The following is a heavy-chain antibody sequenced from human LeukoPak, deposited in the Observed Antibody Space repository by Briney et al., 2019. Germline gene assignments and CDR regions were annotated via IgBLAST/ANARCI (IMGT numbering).Heavy chain of an antibody. CDR2: ISSSGDKK. CDR3: ARDGGGSAWAFDL. V-gene: IGHV3-48*03. J-gene: IGHJ4*02. CDR1: AFTFLSFE. D-gene: IGHD2-15*01. Sequence: GGSLRLSCAASAFTFLSFEMNWVRQAPGKGLEWVAYISSSGDKKDYADSAKGRFTVSRDNAKNSVYLQVNSLRVEDTALYFCARDGGGSAWAFDLWGQGTLVTVSS.